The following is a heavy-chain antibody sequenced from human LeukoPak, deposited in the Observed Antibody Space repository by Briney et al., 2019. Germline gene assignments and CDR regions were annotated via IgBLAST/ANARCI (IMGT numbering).Heavy chain of an antibody. J-gene: IGHJ4*02. CDR1: GFTFSSYW. D-gene: IGHD6-13*01. V-gene: IGHV3-7*01. CDR3: ARMGSSSWYYFDY. Sequence: PGGSLRLSCAASGFTFSSYWMSWVSQAPGKGLEWVANIKQDGSEKYYVDSVKGRFTISRDNAKNSLYLQMNSLRAEDTAVYYCARMGSSSWYYFDYWGQGTLVTVSS. CDR2: IKQDGSEK.